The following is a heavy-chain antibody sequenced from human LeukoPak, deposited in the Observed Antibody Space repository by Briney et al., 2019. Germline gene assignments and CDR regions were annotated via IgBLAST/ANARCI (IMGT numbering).Heavy chain of an antibody. Sequence: GGSLRLSCAASGFTFSSYAMSWVRQAPGKGLEWVSAISGSGGSTYYADSVKGRFTISRYNSKNTLYLQMNSLRAEDMAVYYCAKDGAASGWYYFDYWGQGTLVTVSS. V-gene: IGHV3-23*01. CDR2: ISGSGGST. J-gene: IGHJ4*02. D-gene: IGHD6-19*01. CDR3: AKDGAASGWYYFDY. CDR1: GFTFSSYA.